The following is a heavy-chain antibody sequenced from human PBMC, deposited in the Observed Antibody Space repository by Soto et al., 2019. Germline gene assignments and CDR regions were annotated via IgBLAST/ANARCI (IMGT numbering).Heavy chain of an antibody. Sequence: GGSLRLSCAASGFTVSSNYMSWVRQAPGKGLEWVSVIYSGGSTYYADSVKGRFTISRDNSKNTLYLQMNSLRAEDTAVYYCARDRGSVSGYYYGYFDYWGQGTLVTVSS. CDR1: GFTVSSNY. D-gene: IGHD3-22*01. J-gene: IGHJ4*02. V-gene: IGHV3-53*01. CDR3: ARDRGSVSGYYYGYFDY. CDR2: IYSGGST.